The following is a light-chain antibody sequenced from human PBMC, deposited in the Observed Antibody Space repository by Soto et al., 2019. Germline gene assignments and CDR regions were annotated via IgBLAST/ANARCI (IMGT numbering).Light chain of an antibody. Sequence: DIHMTQSPSTLSASLGDRFSITCRASQSINSWLAWYQQKPGKAPKLLIYDASSLQSGVPSRFSGSESGAEFTLTISGLQPDDFATYYCQQYKNYPFTFGPGTKV. J-gene: IGKJ3*01. CDR3: QQYKNYPFT. V-gene: IGKV1-5*01. CDR1: QSINSW. CDR2: DAS.